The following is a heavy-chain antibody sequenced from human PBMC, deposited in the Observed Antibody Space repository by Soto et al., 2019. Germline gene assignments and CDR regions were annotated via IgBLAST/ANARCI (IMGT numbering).Heavy chain of an antibody. CDR3: AIXVVCCSSGQSWFAS. CDR1: GFTLSSYD. J-gene: IGHJ5*01. CDR2: VDVAGDT. V-gene: IGHV3-13*01. Sequence: GSLRLSCAASGFTLSSYDMHWVRQATGKGMEWVSVVDVAGDTKYSDSVKGRFTISRENARNSLYLQMHTLTVGDTAVYYCAIXVVCCSSGQSWFASSGQRTPVTVSS. D-gene: IGHD2-15*01.